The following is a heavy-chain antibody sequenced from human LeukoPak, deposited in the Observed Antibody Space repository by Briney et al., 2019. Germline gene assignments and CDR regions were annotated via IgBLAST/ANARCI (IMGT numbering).Heavy chain of an antibody. CDR1: GGTFSSYA. Sequence: GASVKVSCKASGGTFSSYAISWVRQAPGQGLEWMGRIIPILGIANYAQKFQGRVTITADKSTSTAYMELSSLRSEDTAVYYCARGGYSGYDFSGSHTCLNPHSFDPWGQGTLVTVSS. J-gene: IGHJ5*02. V-gene: IGHV1-69*04. CDR3: ARGGYSGYDFSGSHTCLNPHSFDP. D-gene: IGHD5-12*01. CDR2: IIPILGIA.